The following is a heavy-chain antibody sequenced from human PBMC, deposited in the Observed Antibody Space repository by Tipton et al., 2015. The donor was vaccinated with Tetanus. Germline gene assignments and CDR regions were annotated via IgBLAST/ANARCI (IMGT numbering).Heavy chain of an antibody. J-gene: IGHJ3*02. D-gene: IGHD3-10*01. CDR1: GGSISSGGYY. CDR3: ARVWFGDLFGVGAFDI. V-gene: IGHV4-31*03. Sequence: TLSLTCTVSGGSISSGGYYWSWIRQHPGKGLEWIGDIYYSGSTYYNPSLKSRVTISVDTSKNQFSLKLNSVTAADTAVYYCARVWFGDLFGVGAFDIWGQGTMVTVSS. CDR2: IYYSGST.